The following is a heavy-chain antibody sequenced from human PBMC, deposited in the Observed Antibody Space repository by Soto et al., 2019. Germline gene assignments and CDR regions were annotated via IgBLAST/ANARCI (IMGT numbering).Heavy chain of an antibody. CDR2: ISYDGSNK. J-gene: IGHJ2*01. V-gene: IGHV3-30*18. Sequence: GGSLRLSCAASGFTFSSYGMHWVRQAPGKGLEWVAVISYDGSNKYYADSVKGRFTISRDNSKNTLYLQMNSLRAEDTAVYYCAKDSGLWSDPNWYFDLWGRGTLVTVSS. CDR1: GFTFSSYG. D-gene: IGHD3-3*01. CDR3: AKDSGLWSDPNWYFDL.